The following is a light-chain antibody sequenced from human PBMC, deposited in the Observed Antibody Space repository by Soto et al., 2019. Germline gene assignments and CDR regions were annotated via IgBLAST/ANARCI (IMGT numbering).Light chain of an antibody. Sequence: QSALTQPASVSGSPGQSITISCTGTSSDVGGYNYVSWYQQHPGKAPKLMIYDVSNRPSGVSNRFSGSKSGNTASLTISGVQAGDEADYYCSSYTSSSLYVFGTGTKLTVL. CDR2: DVS. CDR1: SSDVGGYNY. J-gene: IGLJ1*01. CDR3: SSYTSSSLYV. V-gene: IGLV2-14*01.